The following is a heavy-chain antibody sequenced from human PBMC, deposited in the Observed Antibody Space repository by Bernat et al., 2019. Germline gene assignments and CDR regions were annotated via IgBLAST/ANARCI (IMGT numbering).Heavy chain of an antibody. D-gene: IGHD6-13*01. CDR1: GGTFSSYA. Sequence: QVQLVQSGAEVKKPGSSVKVSCKASGGTFSSYAISWVRQAPGQGLEWMGGIIPIFGIANYAQKFQGRVTITADTSTDTAYMELSSLRSEDTAVYYCATLGRQQLVHDYWGQGTLVTVSS. CDR2: IIPIFGIA. V-gene: IGHV1-69*17. J-gene: IGHJ4*02. CDR3: ATLGRQQLVHDY.